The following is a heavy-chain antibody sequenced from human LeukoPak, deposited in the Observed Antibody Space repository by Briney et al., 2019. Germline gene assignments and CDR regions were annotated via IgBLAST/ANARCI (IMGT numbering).Heavy chain of an antibody. CDR1: GYSISSGYY. Sequence: PSETLSLTCTVSGYSISSGYYWGWIRQPPGKGLEWIGSIYHSGSTYYNPSLKSRVTISVDTSKNQFSLKLSSVTAADTAVYYCARENYYDSSGYYGYWGQGTLVTVSS. J-gene: IGHJ4*02. CDR2: IYHSGST. CDR3: ARENYYDSSGYYGY. V-gene: IGHV4-38-2*02. D-gene: IGHD3-22*01.